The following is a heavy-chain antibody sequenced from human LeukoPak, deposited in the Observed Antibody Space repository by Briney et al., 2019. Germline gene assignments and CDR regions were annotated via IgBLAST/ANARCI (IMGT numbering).Heavy chain of an antibody. CDR3: ARGGNSYGANHDY. V-gene: IGHV4-59*01. D-gene: IGHD5-18*01. J-gene: IGHJ4*02. CDR2: IYYSGST. Sequence: SETLSLTCTVSGGSISSYYWSWIRRPPGKGLEWIGYIYYSGSTNYNPSLKSRVTISVDTSKNQFSLKLSSVTAADTAVYYCARGGNSYGANHDYWGQGTLVTVSS. CDR1: GGSISSYY.